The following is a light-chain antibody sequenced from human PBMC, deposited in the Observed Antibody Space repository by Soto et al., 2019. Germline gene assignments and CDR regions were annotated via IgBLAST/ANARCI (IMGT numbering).Light chain of an antibody. CDR2: AAS. J-gene: IGKJ3*01. Sequence: IQLTQSPSSLSASVGDRVTITCRASQGISSYLAWYQQKPGKAPKLLIYAASTLQSGVPSRFSGSGSGTDFTLTSSSLQPEDFATYYCQQLNSYPLTFGPGNKVDIK. CDR1: QGISSY. CDR3: QQLNSYPLT. V-gene: IGKV1-9*01.